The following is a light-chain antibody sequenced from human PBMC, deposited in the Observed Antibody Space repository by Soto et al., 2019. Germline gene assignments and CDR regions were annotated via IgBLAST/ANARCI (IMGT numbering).Light chain of an antibody. V-gene: IGKV4-1*01. CDR1: RSVLYKSNNKNH. Sequence: DIVMTQSPYSLAVSLGERATMNCKCSRSVLYKSNNKNHLAWYQQKPGQPPQLIIYWASTRESGVPERFSGSGSGTDFTPTISSLEAEDVAFYWCQQYFDVPFTFGGGTKVDIK. CDR3: QQYFDVPFT. J-gene: IGKJ4*01. CDR2: WAS.